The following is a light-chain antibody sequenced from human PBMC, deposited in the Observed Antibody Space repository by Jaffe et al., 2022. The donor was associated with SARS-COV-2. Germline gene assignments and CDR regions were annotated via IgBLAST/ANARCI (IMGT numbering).Light chain of an antibody. V-gene: IGKV4-1*01. CDR2: WAS. CDR3: QQYYSTAVT. CDR1: QSVLHSSNNRNY. J-gene: IGKJ4*01. Sequence: DIVMTQSPDSLAVSLGERATINCKSSQSVLHSSNNRNYLAWYQQKPGQPPKLLIYWASTRESGVPDRFSGSGSGTDFTLTISSLQAEDVAVYYCQQYYSTAVTFGGGTKVEIK.